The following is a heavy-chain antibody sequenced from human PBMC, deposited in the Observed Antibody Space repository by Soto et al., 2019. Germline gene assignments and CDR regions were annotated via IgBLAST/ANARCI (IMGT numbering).Heavy chain of an antibody. V-gene: IGHV3-23*01. Sequence: PGGSLRLSCAASGFSFDDYAMTWVRQAAGKGLEWVSAISGSGDNTYYADSVKGRFTISRDNSKNALFLEMNSLRDDDTATYYCARLPKGSLVTAWGQGTRVTVSS. CDR1: GFSFDDYA. J-gene: IGHJ4*02. CDR2: ISGSGDNT. CDR3: ARLPKGSLVTA. D-gene: IGHD2-21*02.